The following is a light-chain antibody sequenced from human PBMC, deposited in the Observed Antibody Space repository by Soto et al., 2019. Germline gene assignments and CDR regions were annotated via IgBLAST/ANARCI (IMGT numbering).Light chain of an antibody. V-gene: IGKV3-15*01. J-gene: IGKJ1*01. CDR1: QSVSSN. CDR3: QQYNNWPWT. CDR2: GAS. Sequence: EIVTTQSPATLSVSPGERVTLSCRASQSVSSNLAWYQHKLGQAPRLLIYGASTRATGITARFSGSGSGTEYTLNISSLQTEDFTVYSCQQYNNWPWTFGQGTKVDIK.